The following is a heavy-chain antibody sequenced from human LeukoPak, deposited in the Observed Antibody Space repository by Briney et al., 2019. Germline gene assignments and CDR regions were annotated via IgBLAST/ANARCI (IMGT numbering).Heavy chain of an antibody. CDR3: ARELSEDDAFDI. V-gene: IGHV4-59*01. CDR1: GVSMRNYF. CDR2: IYYSGST. Sequence: SETLSLTCTVSGVSMRNYFWSWIRQPPGKGLEWIGYIYYSGSTNYNPSLKSRVTISVDTSKNQFSLKLSSVTAADTAVYYCARELSEDDAFDIWGQGTMVTVSS. J-gene: IGHJ3*02.